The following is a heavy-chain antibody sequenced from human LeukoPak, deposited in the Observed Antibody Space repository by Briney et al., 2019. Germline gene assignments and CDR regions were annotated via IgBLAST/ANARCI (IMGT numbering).Heavy chain of an antibody. J-gene: IGHJ4*02. Sequence: PGGSLRLSCAASGFTFNTYTMNWVRQAPGKGLEWVSYISGSSGIIDYADSVRGRFTISRDNAKNSLYLQMNSLRAEDTAVYYCARDRTPGIAAADYWSQGTLVTVSS. V-gene: IGHV3-48*01. CDR2: ISGSSGII. CDR1: GFTFNTYT. D-gene: IGHD6-13*01. CDR3: ARDRTPGIAAADY.